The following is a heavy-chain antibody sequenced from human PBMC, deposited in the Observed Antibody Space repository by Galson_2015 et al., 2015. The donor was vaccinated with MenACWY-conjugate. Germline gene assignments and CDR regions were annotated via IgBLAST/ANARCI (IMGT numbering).Heavy chain of an antibody. V-gene: IGHV3-48*01. CDR1: GFTFSSYR. Sequence: SQRLSCAASGFTFSSYRMNWVRQAPGKGLEWVSYISSSSSTIYYADSVKGRFTISRDNAKNSLYLQMNSLRAEDTAVYYCARGRHIVVVTAIHAFEIWGQGTMVTVSS. CDR3: ARGRHIVVVTAIHAFEI. D-gene: IGHD2-21*02. CDR2: ISSSSSTI. J-gene: IGHJ3*02.